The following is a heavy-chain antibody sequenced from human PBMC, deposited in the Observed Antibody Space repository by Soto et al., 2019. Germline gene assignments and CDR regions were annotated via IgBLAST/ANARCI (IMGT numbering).Heavy chain of an antibody. D-gene: IGHD2-2*01. CDR1: TISAYS. CDR2: IIPSGET. CDR3: AKDRQPDGLWPFDH. V-gene: IGHV3-23*01. Sequence: TISAYSGSCVRQAPGAGLEWVSAIIPSGETFYVDSVKGRFSISRDDSNNMLYLQMHSLRADDTAVYYCAKDRQPDGLWPFDHWGQGALVTVSS. J-gene: IGHJ4*02.